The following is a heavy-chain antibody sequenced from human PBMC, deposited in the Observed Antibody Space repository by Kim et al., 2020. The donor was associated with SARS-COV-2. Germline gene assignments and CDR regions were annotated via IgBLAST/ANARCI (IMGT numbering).Heavy chain of an antibody. J-gene: IGHJ3*02. D-gene: IGHD2-15*01. Sequence: GGSLRLSCAASGFTFDDYAMHWVRQAPGKGLEWVSGISWNSGSIGYADSVKGRFTISRDNAKNSLYLQMNSLRAEDTALYYCAKDRYSDGLDAFDIWGQGTMVTVSS. CDR3: AKDRYSDGLDAFDI. CDR1: GFTFDDYA. CDR2: ISWNSGSI. V-gene: IGHV3-9*01.